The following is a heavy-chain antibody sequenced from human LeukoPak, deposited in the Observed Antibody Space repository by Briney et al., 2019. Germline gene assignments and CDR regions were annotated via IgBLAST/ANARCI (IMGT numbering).Heavy chain of an antibody. CDR3: ARVWSPPYTSSWPYYFDY. J-gene: IGHJ4*02. CDR2: ISSSGYI. CDR1: GFSFSSYS. V-gene: IGHV3-21*01. Sequence: PGGSLRLSCAASGFSFSSYSMNWVRQAPGKGLEWVSSISSSGYIYYADSLKGRFTVSRDNAKNSLFLQMNSLRAEDTAVYYCARVWSPPYTSSWPYYFDYWGQGILVTVSS. D-gene: IGHD6-13*01.